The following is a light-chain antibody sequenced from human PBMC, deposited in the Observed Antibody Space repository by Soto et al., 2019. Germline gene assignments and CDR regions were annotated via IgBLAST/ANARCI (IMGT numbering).Light chain of an antibody. CDR3: SAYTTSIALYV. Sequence: SVLTQPASVSGSPGQSITISCTESSSDVGEYKYVSWYQQHPGTAPRLIIYDVGNRPSGVSNRFSGSKSGSTASLTISGLQAEDEADYYCSAYTTSIALYVFGAGTKATVL. V-gene: IGLV2-14*03. J-gene: IGLJ1*01. CDR2: DVG. CDR1: SSDVGEYKY.